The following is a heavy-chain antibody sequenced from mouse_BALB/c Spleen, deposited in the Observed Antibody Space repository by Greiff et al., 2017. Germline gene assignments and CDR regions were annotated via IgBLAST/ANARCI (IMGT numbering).Heavy chain of an antibody. V-gene: IGHV5-9-4*01. Sequence: DVKLVESGGGLVKPGGSLKLSCAASGFTFSSYAMSWVRQSPEKRLEWVAEISSGGSYTYYPDTVTGRFTISRDNAKNTLYLEMSSLRSEDAAMYYCGRRDDPWYFDVWGAGTTVTVSS. CDR2: ISSGGSYT. D-gene: IGHD2-3*01. J-gene: IGHJ1*01. CDR1: GFTFSSYA. CDR3: GRRDDPWYFDV.